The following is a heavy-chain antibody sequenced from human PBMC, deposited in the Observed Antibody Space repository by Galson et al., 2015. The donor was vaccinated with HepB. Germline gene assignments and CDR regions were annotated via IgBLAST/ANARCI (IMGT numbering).Heavy chain of an antibody. CDR2: VDPEDGET. Sequence: VKVSCKVSGYTFTDYYMHWVRQAPGKGLEWMGLVDPEDGETIYAEKFQGRVTITADTSTDTAYMELSSLRSEDTAVYYCATRSRYDSSGYDYYGMDVWGQGTTVTV. J-gene: IGHJ6*02. D-gene: IGHD3-22*01. CDR3: ATRSRYDSSGYDYYGMDV. CDR1: GYTFTDYY. V-gene: IGHV1-69-2*01.